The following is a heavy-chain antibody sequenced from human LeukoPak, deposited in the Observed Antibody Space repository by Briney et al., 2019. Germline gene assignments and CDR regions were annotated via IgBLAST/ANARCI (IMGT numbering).Heavy chain of an antibody. J-gene: IGHJ5*02. V-gene: IGHV4-39*07. CDR2: IYYSGST. Sequence: SETLSLTCTVSGGSISSSSYYWGWIRQPPGKGLEWIGSIYYSGSTYYNPSLKSRVTISVDTSKNQFSLKLSSVTAADTAVYYCARAGYSGYVQFDPWGQGTLVTVSS. CDR3: ARAGYSGYVQFDP. D-gene: IGHD5-12*01. CDR1: GGSISSSSYY.